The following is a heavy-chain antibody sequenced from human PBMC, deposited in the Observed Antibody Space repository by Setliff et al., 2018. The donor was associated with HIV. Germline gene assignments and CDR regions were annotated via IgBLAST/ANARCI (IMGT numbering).Heavy chain of an antibody. CDR2: IYYSGST. CDR3: ASTGYSSGWSFDY. CDR1: GGSISSSSYY. V-gene: IGHV4-39*07. D-gene: IGHD6-19*01. Sequence: PSETLSLTCTVSGGSISSSSYYWGWIRQPPGKGLEWIGRIYYSGSTYYNPSLKSRVTISVDTSKNQFSLKLSSVTAADTAVYYCASTGYSSGWSFDYWGQGTLVTVSS. J-gene: IGHJ4*02.